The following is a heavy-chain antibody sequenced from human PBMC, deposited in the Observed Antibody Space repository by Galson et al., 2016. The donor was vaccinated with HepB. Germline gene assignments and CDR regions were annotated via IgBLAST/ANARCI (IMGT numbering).Heavy chain of an antibody. J-gene: IGHJ4*02. CDR1: GVIDSYDW. V-gene: IGHV3-74*01. D-gene: IGHD1-14*01. Sequence: LRRSCAASGVIDSYDWVHWVRQTEGIGLTYIAHIQEEGSEKRYADSVKGRFTIPRDNAMDTVYLQMDRLTANDTGVYFCAKGGPEETVTLDSWGQGTQVTVSS. CDR2: IQEEGSEK. CDR3: AKGGPEETVTLDS.